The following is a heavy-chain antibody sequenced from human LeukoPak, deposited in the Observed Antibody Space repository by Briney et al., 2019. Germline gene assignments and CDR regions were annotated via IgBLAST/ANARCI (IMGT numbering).Heavy chain of an antibody. CDR1: DVSFTNYY. CDR3: ARGPGHSFKY. J-gene: IGHJ4*02. D-gene: IGHD1-1*01. CDR2: ISHTGNT. Sequence: SETLSLTCAVSDVSFTNYYWTWIRQSPGKGLEWLGEISHTGNTHYNPSLKSRVTVSVDISADKSTTRVSLNLKSVTAADMAIYYCARGPGHSFKYWGQGTRVTVSS. V-gene: IGHV4-34*01.